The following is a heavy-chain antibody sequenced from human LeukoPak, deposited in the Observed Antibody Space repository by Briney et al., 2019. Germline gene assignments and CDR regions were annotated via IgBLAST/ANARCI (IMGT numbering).Heavy chain of an antibody. CDR1: GFTFSSYG. CDR3: ARGGGGSCDY. V-gene: IGHV3-30*03. D-gene: IGHD2-15*01. CDR2: ISYDGSNK. J-gene: IGHJ4*02. Sequence: PGGSLRLSCAASGFTFSSYGMHWVRQAPGKGLEWVAVISYDGSNKYYADSVKGRFTISRDNSKNTLYLQMNSLRAEDTAVYYCARGGGGSCDYWGQGTLVTVSS.